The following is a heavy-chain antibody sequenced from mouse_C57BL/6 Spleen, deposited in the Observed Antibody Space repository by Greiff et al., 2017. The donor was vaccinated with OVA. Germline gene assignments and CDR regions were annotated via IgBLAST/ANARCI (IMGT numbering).Heavy chain of an antibody. CDR1: GFSLTSYG. CDR2: IWSGGST. CDR3: ARWDYDWYFDV. D-gene: IGHD2-4*01. V-gene: IGHV2-2*01. J-gene: IGHJ1*03. Sequence: VKVVESGPGLVQPSQSLSITCTVSGFSLTSYGVHWVRQSPGKGLEWLGVIWSGGSTDYNAAFISRLSISKDNSKSQVFLKMNSLQADDTAIYYCARWDYDWYFDVWGTGTTVTVSS.